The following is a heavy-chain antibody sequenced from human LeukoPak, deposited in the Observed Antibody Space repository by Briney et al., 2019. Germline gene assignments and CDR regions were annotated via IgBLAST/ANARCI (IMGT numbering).Heavy chain of an antibody. CDR1: GFTFSSYA. CDR3: ARVHPPKIYYYYYYGMDV. J-gene: IGHJ6*02. V-gene: IGHV3-30*04. D-gene: IGHD2/OR15-2a*01. CDR2: ISYDGSNK. Sequence: GGSLRLSCAASGFTFSSYAMHWVRQAPGKGLEWVAVISYDGSNKYYADSVKGRFTISRDNSKNTLYLQMNSLRAEVTAVYYCARVHPPKIYYYYYYGMDVWGQGTTVTVSS.